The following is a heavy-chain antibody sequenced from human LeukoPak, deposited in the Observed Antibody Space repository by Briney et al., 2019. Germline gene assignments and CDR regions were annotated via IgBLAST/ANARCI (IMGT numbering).Heavy chain of an antibody. CDR3: ARGYSSSWYYFDY. D-gene: IGHD6-13*01. Sequence: GGSLRLSCAASGFTFSNCAMSWVRQAPGKGLEWVSSISSSSSYIYYADSVKGRFTISRDNAKNSLYLQMNSLRAEDTAVYYCARGYSSSWYYFDYWGQGTLVTVSS. V-gene: IGHV3-21*01. CDR1: GFTFSNCA. CDR2: ISSSSSYI. J-gene: IGHJ4*02.